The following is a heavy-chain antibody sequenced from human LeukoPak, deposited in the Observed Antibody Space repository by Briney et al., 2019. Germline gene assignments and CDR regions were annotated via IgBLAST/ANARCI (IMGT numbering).Heavy chain of an antibody. J-gene: IGHJ4*02. Sequence: GASLQISCQGSGYSFSNYWIGWVRQMPGKGLEWMGIINPADSDTRYSPSFQGQVTISADKSMSIAYLQWRSLKASDSAMYFCATWGITSWSQEYWGQGTLVTVSS. CDR3: ATWGITSWSQEY. CDR2: INPADSDT. V-gene: IGHV5-51*01. D-gene: IGHD2-2*01. CDR1: GYSFSNYW.